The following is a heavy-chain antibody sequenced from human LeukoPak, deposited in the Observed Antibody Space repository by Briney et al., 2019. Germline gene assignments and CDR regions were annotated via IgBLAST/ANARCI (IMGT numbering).Heavy chain of an antibody. D-gene: IGHD2-15*01. Sequence: GGSLRLSCAASGFSVSSNYISWVRQAPGKGLEWVSDIYSSGSTYYADSVKCRITISRDNSKNTLYHQMNSLRAEDAAVYYWARDRSAGSWWFDPWGQGTLVTVSS. CDR2: IYSSGST. CDR3: ARDRSAGSWWFDP. J-gene: IGHJ5*02. CDR1: GFSVSSNY. V-gene: IGHV3-53*01.